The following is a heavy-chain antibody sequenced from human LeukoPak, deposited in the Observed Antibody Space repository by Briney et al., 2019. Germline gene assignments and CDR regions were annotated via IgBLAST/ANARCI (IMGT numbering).Heavy chain of an antibody. CDR1: GYSISSGYY. J-gene: IGHJ4*02. CDR3: ASTLGY. Sequence: MPSETLSLTCTVSGYSISSGYYWGWIRQPPGKGLQWIGSIFHSGSTYYNPSLKSRLTISVDTSKNQFSLKLSSVTAADTAVYYCASTLGYWGQGTLVTVSS. V-gene: IGHV4-38-2*02. D-gene: IGHD7-27*01. CDR2: IFHSGST.